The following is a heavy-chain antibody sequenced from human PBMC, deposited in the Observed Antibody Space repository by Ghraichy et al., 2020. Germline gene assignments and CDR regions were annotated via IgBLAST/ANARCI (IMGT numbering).Heavy chain of an antibody. Sequence: GGSLRLSCAASGFTFNNYAMNWVRQAPGEGLEWVSSISSSSSFIYYADSVKGRFTISRDNTKNSLFLQMNSLTAEDTAVYYCARAPSSAHSWFHYYYFDLWGRGTLVTVSS. V-gene: IGHV3-21*01. CDR1: GFTFNNYA. D-gene: IGHD6-19*01. J-gene: IGHJ2*01. CDR3: ARAPSSAHSWFHYYYFDL. CDR2: ISSSSSFI.